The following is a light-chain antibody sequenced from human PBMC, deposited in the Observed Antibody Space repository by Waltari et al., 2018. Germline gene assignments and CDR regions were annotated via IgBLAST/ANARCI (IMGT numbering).Light chain of an antibody. J-gene: IGLJ3*02. CDR2: RNK. CDR3: AAWDDSLSGV. V-gene: IGLV1-47*01. Sequence: QSVLTQPPSASGTPGQRVTISCSGSSSNIGSNYVYWYQQLPGTAPKLLIYRNKQRPSGFPDLFSGSKSCTSASLSISGLRSEDETDYYWAAWDDSLSGVFCGGTKLPVL. CDR1: SSNIGSNY.